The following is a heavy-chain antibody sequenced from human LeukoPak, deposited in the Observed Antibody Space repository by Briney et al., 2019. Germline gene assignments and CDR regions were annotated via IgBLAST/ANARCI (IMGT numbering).Heavy chain of an antibody. CDR3: TTDPELAVALGWFDP. CDR1: GFTFSNAW. J-gene: IGHJ5*02. CDR2: IKSKTDGGTT. Sequence: GGSLRLSCAASGFTFSNAWMSWVRQAPGKGLEWAGRIKSKTDGGTTDYAAPVKGRFTISRDDSKNTLYLQMNSLKTEDTAVYYCTTDPELAVALGWFDPWGQGTLVTVSS. V-gene: IGHV3-15*01. D-gene: IGHD6-19*01.